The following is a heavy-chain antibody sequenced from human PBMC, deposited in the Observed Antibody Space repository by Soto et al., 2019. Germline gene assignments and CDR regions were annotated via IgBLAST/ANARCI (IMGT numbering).Heavy chain of an antibody. CDR3: ARSFFGVAAAATDY. J-gene: IGHJ4*02. CDR2: IIPIFGTA. CDR1: GGTFSSYA. V-gene: IGHV1-69*13. Sequence: SVNVSCKASGGTFSSYAISWVRQAPGQGLEWMGGIIPIFGTANYAQKFQGRVTITADESTSTAYMELSSLRSEDTAVYYCARSFFGVAAAATDYWGQGTLVTVSS. D-gene: IGHD6-13*01.